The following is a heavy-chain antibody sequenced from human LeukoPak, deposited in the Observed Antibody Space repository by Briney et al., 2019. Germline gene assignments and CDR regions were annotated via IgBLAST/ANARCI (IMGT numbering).Heavy chain of an antibody. CDR2: IFYTGST. D-gene: IGHD2-21*02. CDR1: GGSLNTYY. Sequence: SETLSLTCTVSGGSLNTYYWSWIRQSPGKGLEWIAFIFYTGSTQYNPSLKSRVTILVDTSKNQFSLRLNSVTAADTAVYYCARLAYCGGDCYRFFDYWGQGTLVTVSS. CDR3: ARLAYCGGDCYRFFDY. V-gene: IGHV4-59*08. J-gene: IGHJ4*02.